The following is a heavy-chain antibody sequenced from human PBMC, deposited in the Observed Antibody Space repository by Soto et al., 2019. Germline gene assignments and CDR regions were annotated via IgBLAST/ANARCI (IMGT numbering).Heavy chain of an antibody. CDR3: ARDLGGYASH. CDR2: INTDGSTT. D-gene: IGHD3-16*01. Sequence: EVQLVESGGGLVQPGGSLRLSCAASGFTFSNYWMHWVRQAPGKGPVWVSRINTDGSTTNYADSVKGRFTISRDNAKNTLYLQTNRLGAEDTAVHYCARDLGGYASHWGQGTLVTVSS. V-gene: IGHV3-74*01. CDR1: GFTFSNYW. J-gene: IGHJ4*02.